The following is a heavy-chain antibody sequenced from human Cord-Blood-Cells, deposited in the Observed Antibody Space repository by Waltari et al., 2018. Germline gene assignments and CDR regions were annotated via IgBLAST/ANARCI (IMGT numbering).Heavy chain of an antibody. CDR1: GFPFSSYG. Sequence: QVQLVESGGGVVQPGRSLRLSCAASGFPFSSYGMHWVRQAPGKGLEWVAVISYDGSNKYYADSVKGRFTISRDNSKNTLYLQMNSLRAEDTAVYYCAGAENYWYFDLWGRGTLVTVSS. J-gene: IGHJ2*01. CDR3: AGAENYWYFDL. CDR2: ISYDGSNK. V-gene: IGHV3-30*03.